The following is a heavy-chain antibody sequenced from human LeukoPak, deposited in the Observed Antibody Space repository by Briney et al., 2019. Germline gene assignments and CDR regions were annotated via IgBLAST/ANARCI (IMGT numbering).Heavy chain of an antibody. Sequence: ASVKVSCKASGYTFTSYYMHWVRQAPGQGLEWMGIINPSGGSTIYAQKFQGRVTMTEDTSTDTAYMELSSLRSEDTAVYYCATMAERFGYYYGMDVWGQGTTVTVSS. J-gene: IGHJ6*02. CDR1: GYTFTSYY. V-gene: IGHV1-46*01. CDR3: ATMAERFGYYYGMDV. D-gene: IGHD3-3*01. CDR2: INPSGGST.